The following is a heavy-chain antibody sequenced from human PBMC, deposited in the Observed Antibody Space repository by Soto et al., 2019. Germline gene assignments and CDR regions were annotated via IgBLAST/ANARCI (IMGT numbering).Heavy chain of an antibody. Sequence: PGGSLRLSCAASGFTFRSYWMHWVRQAPGKGLVWVSRINSDGSSTSYADSVKGRFTISRDNAKNTLYLQMNSLRAEDTAVYYCAASIAARPYDYYYGMDVWGQGTTVTVSS. CDR2: INSDGSST. CDR1: GFTFRSYW. J-gene: IGHJ6*02. D-gene: IGHD6-6*01. V-gene: IGHV3-74*01. CDR3: AASIAARPYDYYYGMDV.